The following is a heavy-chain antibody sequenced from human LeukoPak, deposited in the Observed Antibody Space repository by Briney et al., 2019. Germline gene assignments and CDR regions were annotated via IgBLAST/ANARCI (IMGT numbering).Heavy chain of an antibody. J-gene: IGHJ4*02. V-gene: IGHV4-4*07. CDR3: ARAHQYYDYVWGSYRSYYFDY. CDR2: IYTSGST. D-gene: IGHD3-16*02. CDR1: GGSISSYY. Sequence: PSETLSLTCTVSGGSISSYYWSWIRQPAGKGLEWIGRIYTSGSTNYNPPLKSRVTMSVDTSKNQFSLKLSSVTAADTAVYYCARAHQYYDYVWGSYRSYYFDYWGQGTLVTVSS.